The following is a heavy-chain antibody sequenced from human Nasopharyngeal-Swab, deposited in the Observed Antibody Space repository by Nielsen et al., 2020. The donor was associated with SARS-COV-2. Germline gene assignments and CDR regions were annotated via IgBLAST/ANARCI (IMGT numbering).Heavy chain of an antibody. Sequence: SETLSLACTVSGGSISSSSYYWSWIRQPPGKGLEWIGYIYHSGSTYYNPSLKSRVTISVDRSKNQFSLKLSSVTAADTAVYYCARGSMGSGSYADYWGQGTLVTVSS. CDR3: ARGSMGSGSYADY. CDR1: GGSISSSSYY. J-gene: IGHJ4*02. V-gene: IGHV4-30-2*01. D-gene: IGHD1-26*01. CDR2: IYHSGST.